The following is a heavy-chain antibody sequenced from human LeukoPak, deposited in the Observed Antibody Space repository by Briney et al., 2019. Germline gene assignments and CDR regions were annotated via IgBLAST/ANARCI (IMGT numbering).Heavy chain of an antibody. J-gene: IGHJ4*02. V-gene: IGHV3-48*02. CDR3: ARDRDWAFDY. CDR1: GFTFNSYS. Sequence: PGGSLRLSCAASGFTFNSYSLNWVRQAPGKGLEWLSYIKSDRTTIYYANSLKGRFTITRDNARNSLYLQMNSLRDEDTAVYYCARDRDWAFDYWGPGTLVTVSS. CDR2: IKSDRTTI. D-gene: IGHD3/OR15-3a*01.